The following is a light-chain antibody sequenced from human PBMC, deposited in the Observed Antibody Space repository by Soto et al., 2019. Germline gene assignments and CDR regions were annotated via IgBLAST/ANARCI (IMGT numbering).Light chain of an antibody. Sequence: DLPMTQSPSSLSASVGDRVTITCRASQTISSYLNWYQQKPGQAPKLLIYAASSLQSGVPSGFSGSGSATDFTLTINSLQPEDFATYFCQQSYSTPLTFGGGTKVQIK. CDR1: QTISSY. V-gene: IGKV1-39*01. CDR3: QQSYSTPLT. CDR2: AAS. J-gene: IGKJ4*01.